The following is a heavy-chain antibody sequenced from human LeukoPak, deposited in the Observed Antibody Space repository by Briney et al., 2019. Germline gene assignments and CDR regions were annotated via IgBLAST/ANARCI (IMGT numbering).Heavy chain of an antibody. CDR2: IKSKTDGGTT. CDR1: GFTFSNAW. V-gene: IGHV3-15*01. J-gene: IGHJ4*02. CDR3: TTQGMATISSYYFDY. D-gene: IGHD5-24*01. Sequence: GGSLRLSCAASGFTFSNAWMSWVRQAPGKGLEWVGRIKSKTDGGTTDYAAPVKGRFTISRDDSKNTLYLQMNSLKTEDTAVYYCTTQGMATISSYYFDYWGQGTLVTVSS.